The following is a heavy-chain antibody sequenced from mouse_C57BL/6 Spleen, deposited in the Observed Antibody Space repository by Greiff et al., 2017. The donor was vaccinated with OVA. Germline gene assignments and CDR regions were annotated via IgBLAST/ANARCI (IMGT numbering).Heavy chain of an antibody. V-gene: IGHV1-26*01. D-gene: IGHD1-1*01. CDR2: INPNNGGT. Sequence: VQLQQSGPELVKPGASVKISCKASGYTFTDYYMNWVKQSHGKSLEWIGDINPNNGGTSYNQKFKGKATLTVDKSSSTAYMELRSLTSEDSAVYYCARGAYYGSSPFAYWGQGTLVTVSA. J-gene: IGHJ3*01. CDR3: ARGAYYGSSPFAY. CDR1: GYTFTDYY.